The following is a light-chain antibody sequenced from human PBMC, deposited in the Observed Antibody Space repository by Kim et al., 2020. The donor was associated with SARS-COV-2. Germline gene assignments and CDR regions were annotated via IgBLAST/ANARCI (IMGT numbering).Light chain of an antibody. J-gene: IGLJ3*02. CDR3: NSRDSSGNHLV. CDR2: GRN. Sequence: ALGQTVRITCQGDSLRNYYASWYQQKPRQAPVVVIYGRNDRPSWIPDRFSGSNSGNTASLTITGAQAEDEANYYCNSRDSSGNHLVFGGGTKLTVL. V-gene: IGLV3-19*01. CDR1: SLRNYY.